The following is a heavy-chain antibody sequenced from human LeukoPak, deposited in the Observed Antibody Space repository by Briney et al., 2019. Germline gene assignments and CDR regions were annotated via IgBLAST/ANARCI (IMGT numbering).Heavy chain of an antibody. Sequence: GGSLRLSCAASGFTFSNYAMSWVRQAPGKLLEWVSAISGGGNSTYYADSVKGRFTISRDNSKNTLFLQMNSLRAEDTAVYYCAKARAVVVVDATNYWGQGTLVTVSS. V-gene: IGHV3-23*01. D-gene: IGHD2-15*01. CDR2: ISGGGNST. CDR1: GFTFSNYA. CDR3: AKARAVVVVDATNY. J-gene: IGHJ4*02.